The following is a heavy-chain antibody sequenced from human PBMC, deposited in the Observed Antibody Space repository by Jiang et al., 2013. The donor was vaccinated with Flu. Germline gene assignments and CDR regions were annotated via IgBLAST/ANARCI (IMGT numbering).Heavy chain of an antibody. V-gene: IGHV2-70*11. CDR1: GFSLDSTTMC. CDR3: ARIVSTRFYGVDV. J-gene: IGHJ6*02. D-gene: IGHD2-2*01. CDR2: IDWDDDK. Sequence: TQTLTLTCTVSGFSLDSTTMCVTWIRQAPGKALEWLARIDWDDDKYYNTSLKTRLAISKDASKNQVVLTMTNVDPVDTGTYYCARIVSTRFYGVDVWGQGTTVTVSS.